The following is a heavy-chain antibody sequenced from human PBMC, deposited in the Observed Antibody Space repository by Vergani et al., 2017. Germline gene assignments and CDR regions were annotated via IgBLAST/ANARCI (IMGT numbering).Heavy chain of an antibody. Sequence: EVQLLESGGGLVQPGGSLRLSCAASGFTFSSYAMSWVRQAPGKGLEWVSAISGSGGSTYYADSVKGRFTISRDNSKNTLYLQMNSLRAEDTAVYYCARGAXQGTYYYDSSGYVYWGQGTLVTVPS. D-gene: IGHD3-22*01. CDR1: GFTFSSYA. CDR3: ARGAXQGTYYYDSSGYVY. CDR2: ISGSGGST. J-gene: IGHJ4*02. V-gene: IGHV3-23*01.